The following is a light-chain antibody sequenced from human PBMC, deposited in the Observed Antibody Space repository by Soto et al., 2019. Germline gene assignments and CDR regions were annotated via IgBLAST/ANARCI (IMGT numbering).Light chain of an antibody. CDR3: QQYSTSPMYT. J-gene: IGKJ2*01. Sequence: EIVLTQSPGTLSLSPGERATLSCRASQIVSTTYLAWYQQKPGQAPRLLIYGSSRRAPGIPDRFSGSASGTDFTLTISRLEPEDFAVYYCQQYSTSPMYTFGQGTKLEI. CDR2: GSS. V-gene: IGKV3-20*01. CDR1: QIVSTTY.